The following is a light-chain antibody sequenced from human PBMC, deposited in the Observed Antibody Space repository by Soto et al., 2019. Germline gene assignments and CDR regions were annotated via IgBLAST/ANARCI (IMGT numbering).Light chain of an antibody. CDR3: QHYNDWPPTLT. CDR2: GAS. J-gene: IGKJ1*01. CDR1: QSVSSK. V-gene: IGKV3-15*01. Sequence: EIVMTQSPATLSVSPGERATLSRRASQSVSSKLAWYQQKPGQAPRVLIYGASTRATGIPARFSGSGSGTEFTLTISSLQSEDFAVYYCQHYNDWPPTLTFGQGTKVDIK.